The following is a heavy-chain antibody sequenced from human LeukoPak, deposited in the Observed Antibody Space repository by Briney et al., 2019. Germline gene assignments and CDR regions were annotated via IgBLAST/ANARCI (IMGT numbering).Heavy chain of an antibody. CDR3: ARVFAAAGTGAIGY. CDR1: GYTFTSYY. CDR2: INPSGGST. V-gene: IGHV1-46*01. Sequence: ASXXVSCKASGYTFTSYYIHWVRQAPGQGLEWMGIINPSGGSTSYAQQFQGRVTITRDTSTSTVYMELSSLRSEDTAVYYCARVFAAAGTGAIGYWGQGTLVTVSS. J-gene: IGHJ4*02. D-gene: IGHD6-13*01.